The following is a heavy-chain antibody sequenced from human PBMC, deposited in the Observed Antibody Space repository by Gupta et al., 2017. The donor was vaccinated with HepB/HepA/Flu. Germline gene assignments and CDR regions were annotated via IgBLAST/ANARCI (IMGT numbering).Heavy chain of an antibody. CDR1: GFTFSSYA. CDR3: AKHPRGGDTCDI. D-gene: IGHD2-21*02. J-gene: IGHJ3*02. V-gene: IGHV3-23*01. Sequence: EVQLLESGGGLVQPGGSRRLSCATSGFTFSSYAMTWVRQAPGKGLEWVSGISGSSGNTYYADSVKGRFTISRDNSKNTLYLQMNSLRAEDTAVYDCAKHPRGGDTCDIWGQGTMVTVSS. CDR2: ISGSSGNT.